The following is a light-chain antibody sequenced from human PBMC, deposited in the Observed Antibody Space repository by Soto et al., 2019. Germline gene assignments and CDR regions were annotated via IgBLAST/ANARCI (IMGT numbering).Light chain of an antibody. CDR2: GAS. CDR1: QSVNSN. J-gene: IGKJ4*01. CDR3: QQYNNWPLT. Sequence: IMMTQSPATLSVSPGERVTLSCRASQSVNSNLAWYQQKPGQAPRLLIHGASTRATGIPARFSGSGSTTEFTLTFSSLQSEDFAVYYCQQYNNWPLTFGGGTKVDIK. V-gene: IGKV3-15*01.